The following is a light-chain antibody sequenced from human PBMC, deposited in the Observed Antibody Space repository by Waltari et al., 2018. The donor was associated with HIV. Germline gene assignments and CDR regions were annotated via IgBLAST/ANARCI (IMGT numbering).Light chain of an antibody. V-gene: IGLV2-14*01. CDR1: TSDIGIYDL. Sequence: QSALTQPASVSGSPGQSITISCPGATSDIGIYDLVSWYQKYPDKAPRLIMYGVNTRPSGISNRFSGSKSGNTASLTISALQGDDEADYYCSSYTDSDSLLFGGGTKLTVL. CDR3: SSYTDSDSLL. CDR2: GVN. J-gene: IGLJ2*01.